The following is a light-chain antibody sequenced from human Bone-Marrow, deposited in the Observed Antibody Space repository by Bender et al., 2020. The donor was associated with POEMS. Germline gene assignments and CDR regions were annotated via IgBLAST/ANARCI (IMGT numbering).Light chain of an antibody. J-gene: IGLJ2*01. CDR3: QAWDGSTVV. CDR1: NIETKS. V-gene: IGLV3-21*01. Sequence: SYVLTQAPSVSVAPGKTASITCAGNNIETKSVHWYQQKPGQAPLLVISFDTDRPSGVPERFSGSNSGNTATLTITRVEAGDEADYYCQAWDGSTVVFGGGTRLTVL. CDR2: FDT.